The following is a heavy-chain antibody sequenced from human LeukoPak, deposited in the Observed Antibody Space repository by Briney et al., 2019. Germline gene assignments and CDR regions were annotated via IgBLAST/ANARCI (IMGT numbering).Heavy chain of an antibody. CDR2: INADNGNT. CDR1: GYTFTDYV. J-gene: IGHJ4*02. CDR3: ARWAVGATWFDY. V-gene: IGHV1-3*01. Sequence: ASVKVSCKASGYTFTDYVMHWVRQAPGQSLEWMGWINADNGNTKYSQSFQGRVSITRDTSASTAYMELSSLRSEDTAVYYCARWAVGATWFDYWGQGTLVTVSS. D-gene: IGHD1-26*01.